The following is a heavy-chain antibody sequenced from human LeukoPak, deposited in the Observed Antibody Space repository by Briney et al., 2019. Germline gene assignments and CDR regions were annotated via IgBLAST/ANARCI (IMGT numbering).Heavy chain of an antibody. V-gene: IGHV3-7*05. CDR1: GFTLSRYW. J-gene: IGHJ4*02. CDR3: ARVPIGSVVERGFDY. D-gene: IGHD2-15*01. Sequence: GGSLRLSCAVSGFTLSRYWMRWVRQAPGKGLEWVANINQDGSEKYYVDSVKGRFIIPRDNAKNSLSLRMNSLRAEDTAVYYCARVPIGSVVERGFDYWGQGTLVTVSS. CDR2: INQDGSEK.